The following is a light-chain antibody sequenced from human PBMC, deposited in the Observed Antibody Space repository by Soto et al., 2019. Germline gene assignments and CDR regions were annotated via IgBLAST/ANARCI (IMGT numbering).Light chain of an antibody. J-gene: IGKJ4*01. Sequence: DIVMTQSPDSLAVSLGERATINCKSSQSVLYSSNNKNYLAWYQQKPGQPPKLLIYWASTRESGVPDRFSGSGSGTDFTLTISSLQAEDVAVYYCQHRVTFGGGTKVDIK. V-gene: IGKV4-1*01. CDR1: QSVLYSSNNKNY. CDR2: WAS. CDR3: QHRVT.